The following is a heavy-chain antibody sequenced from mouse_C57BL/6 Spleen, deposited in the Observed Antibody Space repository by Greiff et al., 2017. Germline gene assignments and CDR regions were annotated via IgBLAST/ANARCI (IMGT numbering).Heavy chain of an antibody. Sequence: QVQLQQSGPELVKPGASVKISCKASGYAFSSSWMNWVKQRPGKGLEWIGRIYPGDGDPNYNGQFKGKATLTADKSSSTAYMQLSSLTSEDSAVYFCARRGGDYYAMDYWGQGTSVTVSS. V-gene: IGHV1-82*01. D-gene: IGHD1-1*02. CDR1: GYAFSSSW. CDR2: IYPGDGDP. J-gene: IGHJ4*01. CDR3: ARRGGDYYAMDY.